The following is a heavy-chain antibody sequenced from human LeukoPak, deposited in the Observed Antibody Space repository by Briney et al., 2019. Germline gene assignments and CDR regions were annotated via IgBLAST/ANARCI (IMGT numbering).Heavy chain of an antibody. CDR3: ARMAVAYYYDY. J-gene: IGHJ4*02. D-gene: IGHD5-24*01. Sequence: GGSLRLSCAASGFTFSSYAMHWVRQAPGKGLEYVSAISSNGGSTYYANSVKSRFTISRDNSKNTLYLQMGSLRAEDMAVYCCARMAVAYYYDYWGQGTLVTVSS. CDR2: ISSNGGST. CDR1: GFTFSSYA. V-gene: IGHV3-64*01.